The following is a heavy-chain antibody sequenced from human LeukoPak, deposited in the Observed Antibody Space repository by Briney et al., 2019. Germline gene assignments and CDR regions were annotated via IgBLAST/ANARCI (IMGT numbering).Heavy chain of an antibody. CDR3: AREKVYYDSSGYYLGDAFDI. Sequence: SETLSLTCAVSGGSISSYYWSWIRQPPGKGLEWIGYIYYSGSTNYNPSLKSRVTISVDTSKNQFSLKLSSVTAADTAVYYCAREKVYYDSSGYYLGDAFDIWGQGTMVTVSS. D-gene: IGHD3-22*01. V-gene: IGHV4-59*01. CDR1: GGSISSYY. J-gene: IGHJ3*02. CDR2: IYYSGST.